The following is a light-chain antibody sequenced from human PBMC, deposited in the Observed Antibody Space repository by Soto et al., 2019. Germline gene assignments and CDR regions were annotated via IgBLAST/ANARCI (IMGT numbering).Light chain of an antibody. Sequence: QSALTQPASVSGSPGQSITISCTGTSSDVGAYNYVSWYQQHPGKAPKLIIFDVSSRPSGVSNRFSGSKSGNTASLTISGLQSEDEADYYCNSYTTSRSRVFGGGTQLTVL. V-gene: IGLV2-14*03. CDR1: SSDVGAYNY. CDR3: NSYTTSRSRV. CDR2: DVS. J-gene: IGLJ3*02.